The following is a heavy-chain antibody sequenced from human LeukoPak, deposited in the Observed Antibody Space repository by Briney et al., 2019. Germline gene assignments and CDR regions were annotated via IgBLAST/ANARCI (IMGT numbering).Heavy chain of an antibody. D-gene: IGHD3-3*01. Sequence: NASETLSLTCTVSGGSISSSSYYWGWIRQPPGKGLEWIGSIYYSGSTYYNPSLKSRVTISVDTSKNQFSLKLSSVTAADTAVYYRARHRQANYDFWSGYYPNWFDPWGQGTLVTVSS. CDR3: ARHRQANYDFWSGYYPNWFDP. CDR2: IYYSGST. V-gene: IGHV4-39*01. J-gene: IGHJ5*02. CDR1: GGSISSSSYY.